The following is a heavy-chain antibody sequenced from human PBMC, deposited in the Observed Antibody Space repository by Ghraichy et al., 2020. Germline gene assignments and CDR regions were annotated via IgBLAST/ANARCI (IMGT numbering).Heavy chain of an antibody. CDR2: INYSRNI. V-gene: IGHV4-30-4*07. Sequence: SETLSLTCAVSGGSISSGGSSWNWIRQPPGKGLEWIGYINYSRNIYYTPSLKSRISISMDTSKNQFSLKLSSVTAADTAIYYCARDFGYGWFDPWGQGTLVTVSS. CDR3: ARDFGYGWFDP. D-gene: IGHD5-12*01. J-gene: IGHJ5*02. CDR1: GGSISSGGSS.